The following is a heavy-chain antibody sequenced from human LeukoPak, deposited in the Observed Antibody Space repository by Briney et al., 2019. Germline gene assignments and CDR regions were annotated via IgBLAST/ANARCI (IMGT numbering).Heavy chain of an antibody. CDR2: IYPGESDT. V-gene: IGHV5-51*01. CDR1: GYSFTSSW. D-gene: IGHD1-26*01. CDR3: AIYSDTYYFDH. J-gene: IGHJ4*02. Sequence: GESLKISCKGSGYSFTSSWIGWVRQMPGKGLEWMGIIYPGESDTRYSPSFQGQVTISADKSISTAYLQWSSLKASDTAMYYCAIYSDTYYFDHWGQGTLVTVSS.